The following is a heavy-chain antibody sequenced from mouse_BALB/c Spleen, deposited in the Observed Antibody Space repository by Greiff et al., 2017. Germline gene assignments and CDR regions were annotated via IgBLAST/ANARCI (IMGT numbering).Heavy chain of an antibody. V-gene: IGHV1S127*01. CDR3: TRSGDYMYYFDY. CDR1: GYTFTSYW. J-gene: IGHJ2*01. D-gene: IGHD2-4*01. Sequence: QVQLQQPGAELVKPGASVKMSCTASGYTFTSYWMHWVKQRPGQGLEWIGVIDPSDSYTSYNQKFKGKATLTVDTSSSTAYMQLSSLTSEDSAVYYCTRSGDYMYYFDYWGQGTTLTVSA. CDR2: IDPSDSYT.